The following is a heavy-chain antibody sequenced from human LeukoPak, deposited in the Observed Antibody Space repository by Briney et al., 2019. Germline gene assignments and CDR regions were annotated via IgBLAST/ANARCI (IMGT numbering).Heavy chain of an antibody. V-gene: IGHV1-2*02. CDR2: INPNSGGT. D-gene: IGHD3-10*01. CDR3: ARDRTLLWFGELSDY. J-gene: IGHJ4*02. CDR1: GYTFTGPY. Sequence: GASVTVSCKASGYTFTGPYIHWVRQAPGQGLEWMGWINPNSGGTNYEQNFQGRVTMTRDTSFSTAYMEVSRLRSDDTAVYYCARDRTLLWFGELSDYWGQGTLVTVSS.